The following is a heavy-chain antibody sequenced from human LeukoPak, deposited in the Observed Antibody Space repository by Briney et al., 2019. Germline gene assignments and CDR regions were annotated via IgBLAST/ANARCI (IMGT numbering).Heavy chain of an antibody. CDR3: ARLETAAAGSYYYGMDV. D-gene: IGHD6-13*01. J-gene: IGHJ6*02. CDR1: GYTFTDYY. CDR2: VNPNSGAT. V-gene: IGHV1-2*02. Sequence: ASVKVSCKASGYTFTDYYMHWVRQAPGQGPEWMGWVNPNSGATNYAVKFRGRVTMTGDASISTAYMEVSRLRSDDTAVYYCARLETAAAGSYYYGMDVWGQGTTVTVSS.